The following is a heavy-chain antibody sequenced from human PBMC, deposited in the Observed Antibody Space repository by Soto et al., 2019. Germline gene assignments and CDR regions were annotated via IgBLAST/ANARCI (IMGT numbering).Heavy chain of an antibody. CDR2: IYYSGST. D-gene: IGHD6-19*01. J-gene: IGHJ4*02. CDR1: GGSISSYY. V-gene: IGHV4-59*01. Sequence: SETLSLTCTVSGGSISSYYWSWIRQPPGKGLEWIGYIYYSGSTNYNPSLKSRVTISVDTSKNQFSLKLSSVTAADTAVYYCARAYPPFPGTAVAGNVATLWGQGTLVTVSS. CDR3: ARAYPPFPGTAVAGNVATL.